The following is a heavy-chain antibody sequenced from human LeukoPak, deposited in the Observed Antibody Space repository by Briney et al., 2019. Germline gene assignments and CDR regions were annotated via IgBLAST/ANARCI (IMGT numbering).Heavy chain of an antibody. D-gene: IGHD3-9*01. CDR2: IAPYEGDT. CDR3: ASNFIRTGYFGEYYLH. V-gene: IGHV1-18*01. Sequence: GASVKVSCKVSGYTFGAYGLSWVRQAPDQGLEWLGWIAPYEGDTQYTPKLQDRIILTADTATTTVYMELRSLRTDDTAVYYCASNFIRTGYFGEYYLHWGQGTQVVVSS. J-gene: IGHJ1*01. CDR1: GYTFGAYG.